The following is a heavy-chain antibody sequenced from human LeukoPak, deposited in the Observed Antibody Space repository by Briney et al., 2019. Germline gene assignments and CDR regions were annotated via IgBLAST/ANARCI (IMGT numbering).Heavy chain of an antibody. D-gene: IGHD1-7*01. V-gene: IGHV1-69*06. CDR1: GYTFTSYD. CDR3: ARGTRVYKWNLGFDP. CDR2: IIPFFGTA. Sequence: ASVKVSCKASGYTFTSYDIHWVRQAPGQGLEWMGGIIPFFGTAIYAQKFQGRVTITADKSTSTAYMELSSLRSEDTAVYYCARGTRVYKWNLGFDPWGQGTLVTVSS. J-gene: IGHJ5*02.